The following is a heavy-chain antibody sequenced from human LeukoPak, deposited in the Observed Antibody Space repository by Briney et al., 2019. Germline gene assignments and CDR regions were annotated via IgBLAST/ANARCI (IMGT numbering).Heavy chain of an antibody. CDR1: GGSISSYY. CDR2: IHGSGST. D-gene: IGHD6-19*01. V-gene: IGHV4-4*07. Sequence: PSETLSLTCTVSGGSISSYYWSWIRQSAGKGLEWIGRIHGSGSTNYNPSLVSRVTMSVDTSKSQFSLKVSSVTAADTGVYHCARAPEFSSGWLLDCWGQGSLVTVSS. J-gene: IGHJ4*02. CDR3: ARAPEFSSGWLLDC.